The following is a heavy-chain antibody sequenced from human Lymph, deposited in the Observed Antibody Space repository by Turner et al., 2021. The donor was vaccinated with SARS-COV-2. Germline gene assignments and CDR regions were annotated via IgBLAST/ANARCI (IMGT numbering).Heavy chain of an antibody. J-gene: IGHJ6*02. V-gene: IGHV3-48*02. Sequence: EVQLVESGGGLVQPGGSLRLPCAASGLTFSSYSMNWVRRAPGKGLEWVSYISISNSSIYNADSVKGRFTISRDDDKNSLYLQMNSLRDEDTAVYYCARDRGGYGAYYYGMDVWGQGTTVTVSS. CDR2: ISISNSSI. CDR3: ARDRGGYGAYYYGMDV. CDR1: GLTFSSYS. D-gene: IGHD2-15*01.